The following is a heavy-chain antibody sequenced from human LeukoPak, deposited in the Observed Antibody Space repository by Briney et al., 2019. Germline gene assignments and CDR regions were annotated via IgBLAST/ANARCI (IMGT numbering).Heavy chain of an antibody. Sequence: SVKVSCKASGGTFSSYAISWVRQAPGQGLEWMGGIIPIFGTANYAQKFQGRVTITADESTSTAYMELSSLRSEDTAAYYCARASTYYDFWSGYYFFDYWGQGTLVTVSS. CDR1: GGTFSSYA. J-gene: IGHJ4*02. CDR3: ARASTYYDFWSGYYFFDY. V-gene: IGHV1-69*13. CDR2: IIPIFGTA. D-gene: IGHD3-3*01.